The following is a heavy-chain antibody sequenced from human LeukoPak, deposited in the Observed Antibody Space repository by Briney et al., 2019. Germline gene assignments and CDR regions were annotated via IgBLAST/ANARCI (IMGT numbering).Heavy chain of an antibody. J-gene: IGHJ4*02. Sequence: PGRSLRLSCAAPGFIFHDYAIHWVRHAPGKGLEWVSLISGDGGSTFYADSVKGRFTISRDNSKNSLYLQMNSLRSDDTALYYCARESESSGWYDYWGQGTLVTVSS. CDR1: GFIFHDYA. D-gene: IGHD6-19*01. CDR3: ARESESSGWYDY. V-gene: IGHV3-43*02. CDR2: ISGDGGST.